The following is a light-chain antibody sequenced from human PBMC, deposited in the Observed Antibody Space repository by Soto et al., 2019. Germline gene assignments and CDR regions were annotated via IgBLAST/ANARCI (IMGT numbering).Light chain of an antibody. Sequence: EIVLTHSPGTLSLSPCERATLSFSASQSVSSSYLAWYQQKPGQAPRLLIYGASSRATGIPDRFSGGGSGTDFTLTISRLEPEDFAVYYCQQFSSYPLTFGGGTKVDIK. CDR1: QSVSSSY. J-gene: IGKJ4*01. V-gene: IGKV3-20*01. CDR2: GAS. CDR3: QQFSSYPLT.